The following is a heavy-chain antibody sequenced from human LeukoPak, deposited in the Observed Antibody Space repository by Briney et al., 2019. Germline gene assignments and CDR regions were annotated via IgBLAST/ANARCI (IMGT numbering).Heavy chain of an antibody. CDR1: GGSISSYY. CDR3: ARAPGGNPTTHYFDY. V-gene: IGHV4-59*01. D-gene: IGHD1-14*01. Sequence: SETLSLTCTVSGGSISSYYWSWIRQPPGKGLEWIGYIYYSGNTNCNPSLKSRVTISVDTSKNQFSLKLTSVTAADTAMYYCARAPGGNPTTHYFDYWGQGALVTVSS. CDR2: IYYSGNT. J-gene: IGHJ4*02.